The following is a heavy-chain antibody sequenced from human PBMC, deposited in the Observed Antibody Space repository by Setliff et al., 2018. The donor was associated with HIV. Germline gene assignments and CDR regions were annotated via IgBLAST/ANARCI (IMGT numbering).Heavy chain of an antibody. D-gene: IGHD4-17*01. Sequence: SQTLSLTCTVSDASISTSNFLWGWIRQSPGKGLEWIGSSYYSSRTYYNPSLKNRVTISADTSKNHLSLKLTSLTAADTAVYYCGRLETGPATSAYGPFNSWGQGKMVTVSS. V-gene: IGHV4-39*02. CDR3: GRLETGPATSAYGPFNS. J-gene: IGHJ4*02. CDR1: DASISTSNFL. CDR2: SYYSSRT.